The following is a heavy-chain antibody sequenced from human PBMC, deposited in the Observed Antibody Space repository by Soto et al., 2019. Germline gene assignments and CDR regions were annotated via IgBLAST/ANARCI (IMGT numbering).Heavy chain of an antibody. CDR2: IIPIFGTA. J-gene: IGHJ1*01. CDR1: GGTFSSYA. CDR3: AREEGCSGGSCYRYFEH. V-gene: IGHV1-69*01. Sequence: QVQLVQSGAEVKKPGSSVKVSCKASGGTFSSYAISWVRQAPGQGLEWMGGIIPIFGTANYAQKFQGRVTITADESTSTAYMELRSLRSEDTVVYYCAREEGCSGGSCYRYFEHWGQGTLVTVSS. D-gene: IGHD2-15*01.